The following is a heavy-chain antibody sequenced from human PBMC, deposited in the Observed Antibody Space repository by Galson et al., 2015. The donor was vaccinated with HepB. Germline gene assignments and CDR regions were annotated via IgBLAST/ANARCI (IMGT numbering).Heavy chain of an antibody. J-gene: IGHJ6*02. CDR1: GYTFTSYY. CDR2: INPSGGST. Sequence: SCKASGYTFTSYYMHWVRQAPGQGLEWMGIINPSGGSTSYAQKFQGRVTMTRDTSTSTVYMELSSLRSEDTAVYYCARPLYYDFWSGYYTNAKPHYYYYGMDVWGQGTTVTVSS. CDR3: ARPLYYDFWSGYYTNAKPHYYYYGMDV. D-gene: IGHD3-3*01. V-gene: IGHV1-46*01.